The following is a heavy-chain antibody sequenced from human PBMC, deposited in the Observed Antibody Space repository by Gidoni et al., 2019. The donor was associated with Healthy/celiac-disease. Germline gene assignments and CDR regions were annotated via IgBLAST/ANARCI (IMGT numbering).Heavy chain of an antibody. CDR2: IYWDDDT. CDR1: GFSLSTSGVG. CDR3: AHSAYAIEGHDAFDI. V-gene: IGHV2-5*02. J-gene: IGHJ3*02. Sequence: QITLKESGPTLVKPTQNLTLTCTFSGFSLSTSGVGVGWIRQPPGKALEWLALIYWDDDTRYSPSLKSRLTITKDTSKNQVVLTMTNMDPVDTATYYCAHSAYAIEGHDAFDIWGQGTMVTVSS. D-gene: IGHD2-8*01.